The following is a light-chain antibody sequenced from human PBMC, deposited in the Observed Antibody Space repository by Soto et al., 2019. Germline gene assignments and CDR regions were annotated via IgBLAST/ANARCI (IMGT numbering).Light chain of an antibody. CDR3: QQSYSAPYS. Sequence: DIQMTQSPSSLSASVGDRVTITCRASQSISTYLNWYQQKPGKAPKVLIYAASSLQSGVPSWFSGSGSGTDFTLTITSLQPEDCAAYYCQQSYSAPYSFGQGTKLEIK. J-gene: IGKJ2*03. CDR2: AAS. V-gene: IGKV1-39*01. CDR1: QSISTY.